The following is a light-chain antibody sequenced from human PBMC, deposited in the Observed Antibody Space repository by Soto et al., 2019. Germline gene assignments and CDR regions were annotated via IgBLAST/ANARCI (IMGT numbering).Light chain of an antibody. CDR1: QTISSY. CDR3: QQSYSTTSIA. J-gene: IGKJ5*01. CDR2: AAS. V-gene: IGKV1-39*01. Sequence: DIQMTQSPSSLSASVGDRVTITCRASQTISSYLNWYQQKPGKAPKLLIFAASSLQSGVPSRFSRSGSWTDFTLTISSPQPEDFATYYCQQSYSTTSIACSQRTRLEIK.